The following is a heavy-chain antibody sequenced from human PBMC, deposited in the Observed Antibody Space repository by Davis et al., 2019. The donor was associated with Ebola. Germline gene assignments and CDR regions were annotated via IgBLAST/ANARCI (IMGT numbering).Heavy chain of an antibody. CDR2: ISGSGGST. CDR3: ARDLGPRITIFGVAFRYYYYGMDV. D-gene: IGHD3-3*01. CDR1: GFTFSSYA. J-gene: IGHJ6*02. Sequence: GESLKISCAASGFTFSSYAMSWVRQAPGKGLEWVSAISGSGGSTYYADSVKGRFTISRDNSKNTLYLQMNSLRAEDTAVYYCARDLGPRITIFGVAFRYYYYGMDVWGQGTTVTVSS. V-gene: IGHV3-23*01.